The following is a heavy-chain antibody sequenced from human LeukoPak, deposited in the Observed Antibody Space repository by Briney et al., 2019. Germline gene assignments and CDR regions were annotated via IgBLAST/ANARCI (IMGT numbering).Heavy chain of an antibody. J-gene: IGHJ4*02. Sequence: GGSLRLSCAASGLTFRNAWMSWVRQAPGKGLEWVSVIYSGGSTYYADSVKGRFTISRDNSKNTLYLQMNSLRAEDTAVYYCARDQYSSSSYWGQGTLVTVSS. D-gene: IGHD6-6*01. CDR1: GLTFRNAW. V-gene: IGHV3-66*01. CDR3: ARDQYSSSSY. CDR2: IYSGGST.